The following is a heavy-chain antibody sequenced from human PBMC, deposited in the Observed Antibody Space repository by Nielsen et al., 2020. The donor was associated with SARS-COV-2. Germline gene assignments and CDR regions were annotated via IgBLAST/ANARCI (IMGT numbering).Heavy chain of an antibody. D-gene: IGHD3-10*01. V-gene: IGHV1-2*04. CDR1: GYTFTGYY. Sequence: ASVKVSCKASGYTFTGYYMHWVRQAPGQGLEWMGWINPNSGGTNYAQKFQGWVTMTRDTSISTAYMELSRLRSDDTAVYYCARILRTEFLTHLDYWGQGTLVTVSS. J-gene: IGHJ4*02. CDR2: INPNSGGT. CDR3: ARILRTEFLTHLDY.